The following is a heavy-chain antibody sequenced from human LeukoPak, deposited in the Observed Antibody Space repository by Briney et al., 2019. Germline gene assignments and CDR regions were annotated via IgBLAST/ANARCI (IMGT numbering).Heavy chain of an antibody. V-gene: IGHV3-30-3*01. CDR1: GFTFSSYA. Sequence: GSLRLSCAASGFTFSSYAMHWVRQAPGKGLEWVAVISYDGSNKYYPDSVKGRFTISRDNSKNTLYLQMNSLRADDTAVYYCARDAYDYVWGSYRPYYFDYWGQGTLVTVSS. J-gene: IGHJ4*02. D-gene: IGHD3-16*02. CDR2: ISYDGSNK. CDR3: ARDAYDYVWGSYRPYYFDY.